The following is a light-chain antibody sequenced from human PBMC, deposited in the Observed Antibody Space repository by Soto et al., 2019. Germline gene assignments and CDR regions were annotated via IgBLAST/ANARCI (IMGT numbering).Light chain of an antibody. Sequence: DIPLTQSPSFLSASVGDRVTVTCRASQGISSHLAWYQQKPGKAPKVLIYAASTLQSGVPSRFSGRGSGTEFTLTISSLQPEDFATYYCQQLNAFPLTFGGGTKVEIK. J-gene: IGKJ4*01. CDR1: QGISSH. CDR3: QQLNAFPLT. V-gene: IGKV1-9*01. CDR2: AAS.